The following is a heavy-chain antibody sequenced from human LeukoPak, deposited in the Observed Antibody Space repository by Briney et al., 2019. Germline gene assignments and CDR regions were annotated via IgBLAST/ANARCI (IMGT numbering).Heavy chain of an antibody. CDR2: ISSSSNTI. J-gene: IGHJ4*02. D-gene: IGHD1-26*01. Sequence: GGSLRLSCAASGFTFSSYSMNWVRQAPGKGLEWVSYISSSSNTIYYADSVKGRFTISRDNAKNSLYLQMNSLRAEDTAVYYCAREGVGAKPLDYWGQGTLVTVSS. CDR3: AREGVGAKPLDY. V-gene: IGHV3-48*01. CDR1: GFTFSSYS.